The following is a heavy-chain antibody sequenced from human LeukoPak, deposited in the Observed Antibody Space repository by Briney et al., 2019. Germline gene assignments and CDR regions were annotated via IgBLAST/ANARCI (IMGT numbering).Heavy chain of an antibody. CDR2: IRYDGSNK. J-gene: IGHJ5*02. D-gene: IGHD3-10*01. Sequence: GGSLRLSCAASGFTFSSYGMHWVRQAPGKGLEWVAFIRYDGSNKYYADSVKGRFTISRDNSKNTLYLQMNSLRAEDTAVYYCAREDYGSGSFWFDPWGQGTLVTVSS. CDR1: GFTFSSYG. CDR3: AREDYGSGSFWFDP. V-gene: IGHV3-30*02.